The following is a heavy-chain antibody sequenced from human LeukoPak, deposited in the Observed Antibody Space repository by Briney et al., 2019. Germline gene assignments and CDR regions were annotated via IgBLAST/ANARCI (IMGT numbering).Heavy chain of an antibody. CDR2: ISSNGGST. CDR1: GFTFSSYA. V-gene: IGHV3-64*01. J-gene: IGHJ3*02. Sequence: GGSLRLSCAASGFTFSSYAMHWVRQAPGKGLEYVSAISSNGGSTYYANSVKGRFTISRDNSKNTLYLQMGSLRAEDMAVYYCAGEGPPSPLRYFDWDVAFDIWGQGTMVTVSS. D-gene: IGHD3-9*01. CDR3: AGEGPPSPLRYFDWDVAFDI.